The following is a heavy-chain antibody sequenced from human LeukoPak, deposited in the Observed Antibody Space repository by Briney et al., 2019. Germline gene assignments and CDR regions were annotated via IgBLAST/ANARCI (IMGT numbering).Heavy chain of an antibody. D-gene: IGHD3-9*01. CDR2: INPNSGDT. Sequence: ASVKVSCKASGYIFTGYYIHWVRQAPGQGLEWMGWINPNSGDTKYAQKFQGRVTMTRDTSNNTVYVDLTRLIFDDTAMYYCARVLRYYDILSKPFDYWGQGTLVTVSS. CDR1: GYIFTGYY. J-gene: IGHJ4*02. V-gene: IGHV1-2*02. CDR3: ARVLRYYDILSKPFDY.